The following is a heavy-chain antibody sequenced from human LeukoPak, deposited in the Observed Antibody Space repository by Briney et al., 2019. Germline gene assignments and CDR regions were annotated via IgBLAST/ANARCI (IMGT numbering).Heavy chain of an antibody. CDR3: ARGRWLQSYYFDY. CDR1: GGSISSYY. V-gene: IGHV4-59*01. Sequence: SETLSLTCTVSGGSISSYYWSWIRQPPGKGLEWIGYIYYSGSTNYNPSLKSRVTISVDTSKNQFSLELSSVTAADTAVYYCARGRWLQSYYFDYWGQGTLVTVSS. D-gene: IGHD5-24*01. CDR2: IYYSGST. J-gene: IGHJ4*02.